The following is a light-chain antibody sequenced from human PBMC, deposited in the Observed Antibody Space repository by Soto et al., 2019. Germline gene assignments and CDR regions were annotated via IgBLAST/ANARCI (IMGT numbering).Light chain of an antibody. V-gene: IGKV1-9*01. J-gene: IGKJ3*01. CDR1: QDIKTY. Sequence: IQLTQSPSSLSASVGDRVPITCRASQDIKTYLAWYQQKEGKAPKLLISGTFTLQSGVPSRFNGSGSGTDFTLTISRLQPEDFATYYCQHLNNYPPFTFGPGTKVDLE. CDR2: GTF. CDR3: QHLNNYPPFT.